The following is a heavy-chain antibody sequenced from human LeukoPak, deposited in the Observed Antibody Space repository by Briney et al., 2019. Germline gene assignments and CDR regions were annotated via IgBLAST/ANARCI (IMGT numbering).Heavy chain of an antibody. D-gene: IGHD5-12*01. CDR1: GFTPSNYA. Sequence: PGRSPRHSRAASGFTPSNYAMHWVCPAPGKGLEWVAVISFDGSYKYYADSVKGRFTISRDNSKNTLYLQMNGLRAEDTAMYYGARDSLYGHIVATIAYWGQGTLVTVSS. J-gene: IGHJ4*02. CDR3: ARDSLYGHIVATIAY. CDR2: ISFDGSYK. V-gene: IGHV3-30*04.